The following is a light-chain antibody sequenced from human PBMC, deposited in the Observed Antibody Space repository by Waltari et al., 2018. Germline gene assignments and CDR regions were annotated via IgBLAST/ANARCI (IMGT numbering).Light chain of an antibody. V-gene: IGLV2-11*01. CDR3: CSYSGTYTFVV. CDR1: TRDLGGYNY. Sequence: QSALTQPRSVSGSPGQSVTMSCPGTTRDLGGYNYVSWYQQHAGKVPKLMIYDVTKRPSGVPDRFSGSKSGNTASLTISGLQAEDEADYYCCSYSGTYTFVVFGGGTKLTVL. J-gene: IGLJ2*01. CDR2: DVT.